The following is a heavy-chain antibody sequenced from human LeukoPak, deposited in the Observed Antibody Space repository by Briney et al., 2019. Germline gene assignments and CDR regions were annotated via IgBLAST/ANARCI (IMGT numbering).Heavy chain of an antibody. D-gene: IGHD3-22*01. V-gene: IGHV6-1*01. Sequence: SQTLSLTCAISGDSVSSNSAAWNWIRQSPSRGLEWLGRTYYKSEWYNDYAVSVKSRININPDTSKNQFSLQLNSVTPEDTAVYYCAQADSTGYFYFQHWGQGTLVTVSS. CDR1: GDSVSSNSAA. CDR2: TYYKSEWYN. CDR3: AQADSTGYFYFQH. J-gene: IGHJ1*01.